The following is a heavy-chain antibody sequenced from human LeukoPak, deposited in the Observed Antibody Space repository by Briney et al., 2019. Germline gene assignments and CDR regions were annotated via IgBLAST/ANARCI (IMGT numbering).Heavy chain of an antibody. D-gene: IGHD5-24*01. CDR1: GYRFSTNW. J-gene: IGHJ4*02. CDR2: IYPGDTDA. Sequence: GDSLKISCKGSGYRFSTNWIGWVRQMPGKGLEWMGLIYPGDTDARYSPSFQGQVTISADKSKHTAFLPWSSLKASDTAMYNCARLRDGYNPDYWGQGTLVTVSS. V-gene: IGHV5-51*01. CDR3: ARLRDGYNPDY.